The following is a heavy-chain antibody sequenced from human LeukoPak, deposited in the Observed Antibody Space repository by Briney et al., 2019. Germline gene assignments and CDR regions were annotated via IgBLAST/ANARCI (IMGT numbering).Heavy chain of an antibody. J-gene: IGHJ6*03. CDR3: ARGGYSSSWYYYYYYYMDV. Sequence: VASVKVSCKASGYTLTSYDVNWVRQATGQGLEWMGWMNPNSGNTGYAQKFQGRVTMTRNTSISTAYMELSSLRSEDTAVYYCARGGYSSSWYYYYYYYMDVWGKGTTVTVSS. CDR1: GYTLTSYD. CDR2: MNPNSGNT. V-gene: IGHV1-8*01. D-gene: IGHD6-13*01.